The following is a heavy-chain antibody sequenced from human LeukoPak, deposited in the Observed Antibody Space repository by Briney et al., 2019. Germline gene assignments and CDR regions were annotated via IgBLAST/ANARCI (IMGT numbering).Heavy chain of an antibody. D-gene: IGHD3-9*01. CDR3: AKDQGYDILTGYSDY. Sequence: PGGSLRLSCAASGFTFSSYGMHWVRQAPGKGLEWVAVISYDRSKTYYADSAKGRFTISSDNSKNTLYLQMNSLRAEDTAVYFCAKDQGYDILTGYSDYWGQGTLVTVSS. CDR2: ISYDRSKT. J-gene: IGHJ4*02. CDR1: GFTFSSYG. V-gene: IGHV3-30*18.